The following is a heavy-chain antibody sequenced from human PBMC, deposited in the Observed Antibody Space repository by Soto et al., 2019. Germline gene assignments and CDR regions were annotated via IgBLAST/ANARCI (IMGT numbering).Heavy chain of an antibody. Sequence: SETLSLTCTVSGCSISSGGYYWSWIRQQPGKGLEWIGYIYYSGSTYYNPSLKRRVTISVDTSKNQFSLQLSSVTDADTVVYYCARSSVLYDYSWGQGTLVTVSS. CDR3: ARSSVLYDYS. V-gene: IGHV4-31*03. CDR1: GCSISSGGYY. J-gene: IGHJ4*02. D-gene: IGHD2-21*01. CDR2: IYYSGST.